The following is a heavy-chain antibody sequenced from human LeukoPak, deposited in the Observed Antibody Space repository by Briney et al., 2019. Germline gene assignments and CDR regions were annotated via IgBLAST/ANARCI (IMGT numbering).Heavy chain of an antibody. D-gene: IGHD1-26*01. Sequence: SETLSLTCTVSGGSISGYYWSWFRQPPGNRLEWIGYIYYSGSTNYNPSLKSRVTISVDTSKNQFSLKLSSVTAADTAVYYCASYSGTYSAFEIWGQGTQVTVSS. CDR3: ASYSGTYSAFEI. CDR2: IYYSGST. V-gene: IGHV4-59*12. J-gene: IGHJ3*02. CDR1: GGSISGYY.